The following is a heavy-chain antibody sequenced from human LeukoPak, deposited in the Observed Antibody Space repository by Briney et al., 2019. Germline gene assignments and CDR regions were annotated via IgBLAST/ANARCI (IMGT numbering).Heavy chain of an antibody. V-gene: IGHV6-1*01. CDR1: GDSVSSSSAA. CDR3: ARDVGRGWSSFDF. J-gene: IGHJ4*02. Sequence: SQTLSLTCAISGDSVSSSSAAWNWIRQSPSRGLEWLGRTYYRSGWNTDYAVSVNSRITINPDTSMNHFSLHLNSVTPEDTAVYYCARDVGRGWSSFDFWGQGTLVTVSS. D-gene: IGHD6-19*01. CDR2: TYYRSGWNT.